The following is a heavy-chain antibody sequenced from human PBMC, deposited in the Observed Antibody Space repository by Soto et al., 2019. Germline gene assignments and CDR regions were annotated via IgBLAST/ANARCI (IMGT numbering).Heavy chain of an antibody. CDR1: GFSFSRYA. CDR2: ITNGGANT. V-gene: IGHV3-23*01. J-gene: IGHJ4*02. CDR3: AKGSASGSPYYFDF. Sequence: GGSLRLSCAGSGFSFSRYAMSWIRQPPGTGLEWVAAITNGGANTYSADSVKGRFTISRDNSKNTLYLQMNSLRAEDTAVYFCAKGSASGSPYYFDFWGQGTLVTVSS. D-gene: IGHD6-25*01.